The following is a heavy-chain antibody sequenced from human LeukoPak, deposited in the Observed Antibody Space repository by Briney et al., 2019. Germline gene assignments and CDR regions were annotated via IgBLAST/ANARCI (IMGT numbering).Heavy chain of an antibody. V-gene: IGHV3-66*01. CDR1: GFTVSSNY. CDR3: AREYNGWAFDY. CDR2: IYNTGST. Sequence: GGSLRLSCAASGFTVSSNYMSWVRQAPGKGLEWVSVIYNTGSTYYADSVKGRFTISRDNSKNTLYLQMNSLRAEDTAVYYCAREYNGWAFDYWGQGTLVTVSS. D-gene: IGHD1-1*01. J-gene: IGHJ4*02.